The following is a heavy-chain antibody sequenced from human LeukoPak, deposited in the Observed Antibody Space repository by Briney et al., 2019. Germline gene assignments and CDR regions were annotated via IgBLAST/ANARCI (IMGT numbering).Heavy chain of an antibody. Sequence: SETLSLTCTVSGGSISSYYWSWIRQPPGKGLEWIGYIYYSGSTNYNPSLKSRVTISVDTSKNQFSLKLSSVTAADTAVYYCARDGGDRDYFDYWGQGTLATVSS. CDR2: IYYSGST. J-gene: IGHJ4*02. CDR3: ARDGGDRDYFDY. CDR1: GGSISSYY. V-gene: IGHV4-59*12. D-gene: IGHD2-21*02.